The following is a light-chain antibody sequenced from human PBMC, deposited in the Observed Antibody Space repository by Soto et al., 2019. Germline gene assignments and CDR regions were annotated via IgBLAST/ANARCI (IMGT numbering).Light chain of an antibody. CDR2: DAS. J-gene: IGKJ5*01. V-gene: IGKV3-11*01. CDR3: QQYVSSPT. CDR1: QSVSSY. Sequence: IVLTQSAATLSLSPGERATLSCRASQSVSSYLAWYQQKPGQAPRLLIYDASNRATGIPARFSGSGSGTDFTLTISSLEPEDFAVYYCQQYVSSPTFGQGTRLEIK.